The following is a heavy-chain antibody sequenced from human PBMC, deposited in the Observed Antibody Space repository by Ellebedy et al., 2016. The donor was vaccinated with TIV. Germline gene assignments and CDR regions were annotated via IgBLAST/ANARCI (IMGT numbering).Heavy chain of an antibody. CDR3: ARVVCSSTSCPRYMDV. J-gene: IGHJ6*03. D-gene: IGHD2-2*01. V-gene: IGHV1-69*13. Sequence: SVKVSXKASGGTFSSYAISWVRQAPGQGLEWMGGIIPIFGTANYAQKFQGRVTITADESTSTAYMELSSLRSEDTAVYYCARVVCSSTSCPRYMDVWGKGTTVTVSS. CDR1: GGTFSSYA. CDR2: IIPIFGTA.